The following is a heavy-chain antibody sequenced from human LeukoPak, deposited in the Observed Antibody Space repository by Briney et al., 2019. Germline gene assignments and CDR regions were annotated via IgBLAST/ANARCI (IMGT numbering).Heavy chain of an antibody. CDR3: ARDLVATTTNFDY. D-gene: IGHD5-12*01. CDR2: IIPIFGTA. CDR1: GGTFSSYA. J-gene: IGHJ4*02. V-gene: IGHV1-69*06. Sequence: GASVKVSCKASGGTFSSYAISWVRQAPGQGLEWMGGIIPIFGTANYAQKFQGRVTITADKSTSTAYMELSSLRSEDTAVYYCARDLVATTTNFDYWGQGTLVTVSS.